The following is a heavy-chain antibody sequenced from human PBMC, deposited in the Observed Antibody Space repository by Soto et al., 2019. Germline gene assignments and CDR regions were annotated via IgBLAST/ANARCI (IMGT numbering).Heavy chain of an antibody. D-gene: IGHD3-22*01. CDR2: IYYSGST. CDR1: GGSVSSGSYC. J-gene: IGHJ4*02. V-gene: IGHV4-61*01. Sequence: QVQLQESGPGLVKPSETLSLTCTVSGGSVSSGSYCWSWIRQPPGKGLEWIGYIYYSGSTNYNPSLKSRVTISVDTSKNQFSLKLSSVTAADTAVYYCARDVNDSSGYYGVYWGQGTLVTVSS. CDR3: ARDVNDSSGYYGVY.